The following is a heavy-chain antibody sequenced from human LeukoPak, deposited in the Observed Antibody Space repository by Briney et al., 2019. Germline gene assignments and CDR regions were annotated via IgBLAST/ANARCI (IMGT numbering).Heavy chain of an antibody. CDR3: AGRSGSYYSLNY. J-gene: IGHJ4*02. CDR2: INWNGGST. CDR1: GFTFDDYG. D-gene: IGHD3-10*01. V-gene: IGHV3-20*04. Sequence: GGSLRLSCAASGFTFDDYGMSWVRQAPGKGLEWVSGINWNGGSTGYADSVKGRFTISRDNAKNTLYLQMNSLRAEDTAVYYCAGRSGSYYSLNYWGQGTLVTVSS.